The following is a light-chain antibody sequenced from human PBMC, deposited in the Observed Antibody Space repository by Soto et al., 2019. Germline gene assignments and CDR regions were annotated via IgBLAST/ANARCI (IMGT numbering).Light chain of an antibody. CDR1: QSVTIY. CDR3: QQYDDWLRLT. V-gene: IGKV3-15*01. Sequence: DIVLTQSPCTLSLSLGERATLSCRASQSVTIYLTWYQQKPGQAPNLLIYRASYRATGIPARFSGSGSGTEFNLTISSLQSEDLAVYFCQQYDDWLRLTFGGGTKVDIK. J-gene: IGKJ4*01. CDR2: RAS.